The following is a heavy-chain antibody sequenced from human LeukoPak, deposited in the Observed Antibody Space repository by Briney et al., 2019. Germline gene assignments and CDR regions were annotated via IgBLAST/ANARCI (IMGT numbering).Heavy chain of an antibody. V-gene: IGHV3-30*02. CDR3: AKDGRSSSSGIDY. CDR2: IRYDGSNK. CDR1: GFTFSSYG. D-gene: IGHD6-6*01. J-gene: IGHJ4*02. Sequence: GGSLRLSCAASGFTFSSYGMHWVRQAPGKGLEWVAFIRYDGSNKYYADSVKGRFTISRDNSKDTLYLQMNSLRAEDTAVYYCAKDGRSSSSGIDYWGQGTLVTVSS.